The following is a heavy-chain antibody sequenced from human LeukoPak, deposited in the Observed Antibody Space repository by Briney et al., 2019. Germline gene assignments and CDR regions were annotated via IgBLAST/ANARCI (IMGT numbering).Heavy chain of an antibody. D-gene: IGHD3-3*01. J-gene: IGHJ5*02. V-gene: IGHV1-69*13. Sequence: ASVKVSCKASGGTFCSYAISGVRQAPGQGLEWMGGIIPIFGTANYAQKFQGRVTITADESTSTAYMELSSLRSEDTAVYYCARDRELLYRYENWFDPWGQGTLVTVSS. CDR1: GGTFCSYA. CDR2: IIPIFGTA. CDR3: ARDRELLYRYENWFDP.